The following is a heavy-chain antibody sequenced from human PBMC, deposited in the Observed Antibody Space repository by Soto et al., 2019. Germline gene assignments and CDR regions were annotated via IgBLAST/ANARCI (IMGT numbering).Heavy chain of an antibody. V-gene: IGHV3-23*01. D-gene: IGHD3-16*01. Sequence: EVQLLGSGGGLVQPGGSLRLSCAASGFTFNNYAMSWVRQAPGKGLEWVSSISGGGSSTYYADSVKGRFTISRDNSKNTLYLQMKSLRAEDTAVYYCAKVPAYDYVWGTYYYFDYWGLGALVTVSS. CDR1: GFTFNNYA. CDR3: AKVPAYDYVWGTYYYFDY. CDR2: ISGGGSST. J-gene: IGHJ4*02.